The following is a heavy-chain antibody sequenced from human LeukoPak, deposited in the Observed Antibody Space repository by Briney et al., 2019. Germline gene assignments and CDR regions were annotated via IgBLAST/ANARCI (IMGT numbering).Heavy chain of an antibody. J-gene: IGHJ3*02. V-gene: IGHV1-24*01. Sequence: ASVKVSCEVSGYTLTELSMHWVRQAPGKGLEWMGGFDPEDGETIYAQKFQGRVTMTEDTSTDTAYMELSSLRSEDTAVYYCATVPAARDDAFDIWGQGTMVTVSS. CDR1: GYTLTELS. CDR2: FDPEDGET. CDR3: ATVPAARDDAFDI. D-gene: IGHD2-2*01.